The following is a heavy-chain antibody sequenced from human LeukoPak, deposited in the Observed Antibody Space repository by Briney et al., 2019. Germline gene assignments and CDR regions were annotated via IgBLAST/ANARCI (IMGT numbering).Heavy chain of an antibody. V-gene: IGHV3-48*01. CDR3: ARESRISYGYNYYYYMDV. Sequence: PGGSLRLSCTTSVFPFSRYSMNWVRQAPGKGLEWVSYITSSGDTIYYADSVKGRFTISRDNAKNSVYLQMNSLRAEDTAVYYCARESRISYGYNYYYYMDVWGKGTTVTVSS. CDR2: ITSSGDTI. D-gene: IGHD5-18*01. CDR1: VFPFSRYS. J-gene: IGHJ6*03.